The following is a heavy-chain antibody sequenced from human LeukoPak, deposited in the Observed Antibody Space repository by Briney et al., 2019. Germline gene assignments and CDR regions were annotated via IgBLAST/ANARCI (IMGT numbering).Heavy chain of an antibody. Sequence: GGSLRLSCAVSGFTFRLYAMTWVRQAPGKGLEWVSTISGSGDYIYYADSVKGRFTISRDNSKNTLCVQMNSLRAEDTAVYYCAKSSADYFYDRSGYYVDFDYWGQGTLVTVSS. CDR1: GFTFRLYA. V-gene: IGHV3-23*01. CDR3: AKSSADYFYDRSGYYVDFDY. D-gene: IGHD3-22*01. J-gene: IGHJ4*02. CDR2: ISGSGDYI.